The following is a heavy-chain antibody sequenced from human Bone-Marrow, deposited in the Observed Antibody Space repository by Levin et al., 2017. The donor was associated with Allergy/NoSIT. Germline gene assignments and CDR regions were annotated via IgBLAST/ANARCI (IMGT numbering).Heavy chain of an antibody. CDR1: GFTFSSYN. Sequence: GGSLRLSCAASGFTFSSYNMNWVRQAPRKGLEWVSSISSDATYIHYADSVKGRFTISRDNAKNSLYLQMNSLRAEDTAVYYCAREEAAGYGSSWYRYWGQGTLVTVSS. D-gene: IGHD6-13*01. J-gene: IGHJ4*02. CDR3: AREEAAGYGSSWYRY. CDR2: ISSDATYI. V-gene: IGHV3-21*01.